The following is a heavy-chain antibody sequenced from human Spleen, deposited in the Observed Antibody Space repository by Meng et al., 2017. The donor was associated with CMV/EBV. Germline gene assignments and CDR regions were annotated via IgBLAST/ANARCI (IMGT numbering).Heavy chain of an antibody. CDR1: FSFSTSA. D-gene: IGHD4-17*01. V-gene: IGHV3-23*01. CDR2: ISGSGAST. Sequence: FSFSTSALSWVRQAPGKALEWVSTISGSGASTYYADSVKGRFTISRDNSKNTVFLQMNSLRAEDSAVYYCAKGDGYYPTPPAYFDYWGQGTLVTVSS. CDR3: AKGDGYYPTPPAYFDY. J-gene: IGHJ4*02.